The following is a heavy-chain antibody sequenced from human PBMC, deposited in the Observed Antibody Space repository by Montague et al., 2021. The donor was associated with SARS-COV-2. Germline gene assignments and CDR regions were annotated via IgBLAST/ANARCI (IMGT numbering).Heavy chain of an antibody. D-gene: IGHD3-3*01. J-gene: IGHJ6*02. Sequence: SETLSLTCTVSGGSVSSGSYYWSWIRQPPGKGLEWIGYIYYSGSTNYNPSLKSRVTISVDTSKNQFSLKLSSVTAADTAVYYCTRDPWRITIFGVVTRYGMGDWGQGTTVTVSS. CDR3: TRDPWRITIFGVVTRYGMGD. V-gene: IGHV4-61*01. CDR1: GGSVSSGSYY. CDR2: IYYSGST.